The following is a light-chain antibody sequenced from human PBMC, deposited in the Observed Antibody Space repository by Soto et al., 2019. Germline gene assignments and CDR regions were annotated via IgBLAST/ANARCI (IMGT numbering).Light chain of an antibody. V-gene: IGLV1-51*01. Sequence: QSVLTQPPSVSAAPGQKVTISCSGSSANIGSNYVSWYQHLPGTAPKLVIYDSDRRPSEIPDRFSGSKSGTSATLDITGLQTGDEADYYCGAWAGSLSVVLFGGGTKLTVL. CDR2: DSD. J-gene: IGLJ2*01. CDR1: SANIGSNY. CDR3: GAWAGSLSVVL.